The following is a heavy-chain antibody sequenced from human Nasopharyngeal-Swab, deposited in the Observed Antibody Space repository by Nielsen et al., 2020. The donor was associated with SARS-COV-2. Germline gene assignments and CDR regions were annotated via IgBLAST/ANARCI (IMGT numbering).Heavy chain of an antibody. Sequence: GGSLRLSCAASGFTFSDSAIHWVRQASGEGLEWVARIRSKGNNYATAYSASVKGRFIIFRDDPTNTAFLQMNSLRGDDTAVYYCAREKGYQVLLDYYYHGLDVWGHGTAVTVSS. V-gene: IGHV3-73*01. CDR1: GFTFSDSA. CDR2: IRSKGNNYAT. J-gene: IGHJ6*02. CDR3: AREKGYQVLLDYYYHGLDV. D-gene: IGHD3-10*01.